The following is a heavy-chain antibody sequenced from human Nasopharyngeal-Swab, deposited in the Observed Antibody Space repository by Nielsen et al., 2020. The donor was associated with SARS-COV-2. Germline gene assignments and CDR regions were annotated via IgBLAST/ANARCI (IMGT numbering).Heavy chain of an antibody. V-gene: IGHV4-61*10. CDR1: GGSISSGSYY. CDR3: ARGVISSFDAFDI. Sequence: SETLSFTCTVSGGSISSGSYYWSWIRQPAGKGLEWIGYIYYSGSTNYNPSLKSRVTISVDTSKNQFSPKLSSVTAADTAVYYCARGVISSFDAFDIWGQGTMVTVSS. D-gene: IGHD3-16*02. CDR2: IYYSGST. J-gene: IGHJ3*02.